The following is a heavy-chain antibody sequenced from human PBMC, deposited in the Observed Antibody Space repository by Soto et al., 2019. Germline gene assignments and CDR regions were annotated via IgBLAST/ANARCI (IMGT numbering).Heavy chain of an antibody. V-gene: IGHV4-61*01. D-gene: IGHD3-10*01. CDR3: ARGRSDSAGSSFGRRRDV. CDR2: TFVTGAT. J-gene: IGHJ6*02. Sequence: QVQLQESGPGLVKSSETLSLICFVSGEALGSGQSYWNWIRQAPGKGLEWIGQTFVTGATKYSASLRSRVTMSVDTSKSQISLTLTYGTAADSATYFCARGRSDSAGSSFGRRRDVWGQGTTVTVSS. CDR1: GEALGSGQSY.